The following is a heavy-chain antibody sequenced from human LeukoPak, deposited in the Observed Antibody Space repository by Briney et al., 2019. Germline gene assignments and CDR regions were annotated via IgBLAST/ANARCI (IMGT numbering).Heavy chain of an antibody. CDR2: IYPGDSDT. CDR1: GYTFTTYW. D-gene: IGHD3-22*01. CDR3: AMCYYDSSGYYKRNAFDI. J-gene: IGHJ3*02. Sequence: GESLKISCKGSGYTFTTYWIGWVRQMPGEGLEWMGIIYPGDSDTRYSPSFQGQVTISADKSISTAYLQWSSLKASDTAMYYCAMCYYDSSGYYKRNAFDIWGQGTMVTVSS. V-gene: IGHV5-51*01.